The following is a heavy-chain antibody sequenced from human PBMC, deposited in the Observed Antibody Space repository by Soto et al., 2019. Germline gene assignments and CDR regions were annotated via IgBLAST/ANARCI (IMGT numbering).Heavy chain of an antibody. CDR2: IIPLFRTP. Sequence: QVQLVQSGAEMKEPGSSVKVSCKTSGGTFSSSAISWLRQAPGQGLEWMGGIIPLFRTPDYAQKFQGRVTIAADESPSTAYMELSSLRSEDTAVYYCARDHDRLQLGGTYYYILDVWGQGTTITVSS. CDR1: GGTFSSSA. CDR3: ARDHDRLQLGGTYYYILDV. D-gene: IGHD4-4*01. V-gene: IGHV1-69*12. J-gene: IGHJ6*02.